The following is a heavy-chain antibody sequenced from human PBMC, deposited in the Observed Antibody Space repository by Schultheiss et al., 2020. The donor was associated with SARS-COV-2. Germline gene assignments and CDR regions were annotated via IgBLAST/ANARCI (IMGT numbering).Heavy chain of an antibody. J-gene: IGHJ4*02. CDR1: GYTFTGYY. CDR3: ARGLGSSGWYAGY. Sequence: ASVKVSCKASGYTFTGYYMHWVRQAPGQGLEWMGWINPNSGGTNYAQKLQGRVTMTRDTSTSTAYMELTSLTSDDTAVYYCARGLGSSGWYAGYWGQGTLVTVSS. CDR2: INPNSGGT. D-gene: IGHD6-19*01. V-gene: IGHV1-2*02.